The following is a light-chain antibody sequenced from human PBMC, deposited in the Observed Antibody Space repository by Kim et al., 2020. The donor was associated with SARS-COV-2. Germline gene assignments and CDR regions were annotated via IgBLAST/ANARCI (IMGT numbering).Light chain of an antibody. Sequence: QSVLTQPPSASGTPGQRVTISCSGSSSNIGSHSVHWYQQFPGTAPKLLIYSTTHRPSGVPDRFSGSKSGTSASLAISGLRSEDETDYYCAAWDDSLSGLVFGGGTQLTVL. CDR3: AAWDDSLSGLV. CDR1: SSNIGSHS. CDR2: STT. J-gene: IGLJ2*01. V-gene: IGLV1-47*01.